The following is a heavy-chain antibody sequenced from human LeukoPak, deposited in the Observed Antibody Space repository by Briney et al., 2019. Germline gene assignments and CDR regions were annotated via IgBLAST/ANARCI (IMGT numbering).Heavy chain of an antibody. J-gene: IGHJ4*02. V-gene: IGHV3-15*01. D-gene: IGHD3-16*02. CDR3: TTYRRY. CDR2: IKSNADGGTT. CDR1: EFPLINAW. Sequence: KPGGSLRLSCAASEFPLINAWMSWVRQAPGKGLEWLGHIKSNADGGTTDYAAPVKGRITISRDDSKSALYLQMNSLKTEDTAVYYCTTYRRYWGQGTLVTVSS.